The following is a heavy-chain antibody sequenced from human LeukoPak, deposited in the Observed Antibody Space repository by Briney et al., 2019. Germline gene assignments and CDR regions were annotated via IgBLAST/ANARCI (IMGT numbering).Heavy chain of an antibody. CDR1: GFTFSSYA. V-gene: IGHV3-9*01. CDR3: AAKYYYDSSGYYSDY. Sequence: PGGSLRLSCAASGFTFSSYAMEWVRQAPGKGLEWVSGISWNSGSIGYADSVKGRFTISRDNAKNSLYLQMNSLRAEDTALYYCAAKYYYDSSGYYSDYWGQGTLVTVSS. D-gene: IGHD3-22*01. CDR2: ISWNSGSI. J-gene: IGHJ4*02.